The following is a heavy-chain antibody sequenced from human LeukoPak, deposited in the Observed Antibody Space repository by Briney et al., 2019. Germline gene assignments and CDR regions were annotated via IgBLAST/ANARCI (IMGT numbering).Heavy chain of an antibody. Sequence: SETLSLTCTLPGGSTSSSSYYWGWIRQPPGKGLEWIGSIYFRGSTYYNPALKSRVTISGDTSKYQFSLKLSSVTATDTAVYYCARQCMVRGVISTCYYYGMDVWGQGTTVTVSS. D-gene: IGHD3-10*01. CDR2: IYFRGST. CDR3: ARQCMVRGVISTCYYYGMDV. V-gene: IGHV4-39*01. J-gene: IGHJ6*02. CDR1: GGSTSSSSYY.